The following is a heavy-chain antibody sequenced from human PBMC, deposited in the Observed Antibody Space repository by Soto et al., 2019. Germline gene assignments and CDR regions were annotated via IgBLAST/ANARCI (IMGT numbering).Heavy chain of an antibody. Sequence: RLGESGGGLVQPGGSLRLSCVAPGFNLSRYWMNWVRQAPGKGLEWVANINRDGGARNYAASVRGRFTISRDSAGNSVILEMNSLRGDAAGVYFGARPMIGGVNSGMDVWGPGPTGSVSS. D-gene: IGHD3-16*01. V-gene: IGHV3-7*01. J-gene: IGHJ6*02. CDR1: GFNLSRYW. CDR3: ARPMIGGVNSGMDV. CDR2: INRDGGAR.